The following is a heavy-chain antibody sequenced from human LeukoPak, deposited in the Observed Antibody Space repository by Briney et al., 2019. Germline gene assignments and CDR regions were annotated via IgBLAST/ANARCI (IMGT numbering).Heavy chain of an antibody. J-gene: IGHJ4*02. D-gene: IGHD3-10*01. CDR2: ISAYNGNT. CDR3: ARDGRSYYGSGSYPNYFDY. Sequence: ASVKVSCKTSGYTFTDYNLHWVRQAPGQGLEWMGWISAYNGNTNYAQKLQGRVTMTTDTSTSTAYMELRSLRSDDTAVYYCARDGRSYYGSGSYPNYFDYWGQGTLVTVSS. V-gene: IGHV1-18*04. CDR1: GYTFTDYN.